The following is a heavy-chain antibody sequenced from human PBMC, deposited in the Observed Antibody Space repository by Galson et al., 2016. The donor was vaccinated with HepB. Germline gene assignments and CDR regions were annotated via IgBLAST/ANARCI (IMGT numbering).Heavy chain of an antibody. CDR2: IRPSGSI. J-gene: IGHJ4*02. V-gene: IGHV4-4*07. CDR3: ARQYEYRSTWYYFDS. Sequence: SETLSLTCTVPGDSISSHSWTWIRQPAGRGPEWIGRIRPSGSINYHPSLKPRFSMSIDTSKNQLSLRLTSVTAADTAVYYCARQYEYRSTWYYFDSWGQGTLVTVSS. CDR1: GDSISSHS. D-gene: IGHD6-13*01.